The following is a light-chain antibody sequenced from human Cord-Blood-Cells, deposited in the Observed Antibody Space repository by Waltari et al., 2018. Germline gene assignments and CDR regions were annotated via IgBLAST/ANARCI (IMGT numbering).Light chain of an antibody. J-gene: IGLJ1*01. Sequence: QSALTQPASVSGSPGQSITISCTGTSSDVGGYNYVSWYQQHPGKAPKRMIYDVSKRPSGVSNRFSSSKSGNTASLTISGLQAEDEADYYCSSYTSSSTFVFGTGTKVTVL. V-gene: IGLV2-14*01. CDR3: SSYTSSSTFV. CDR1: SSDVGGYNY. CDR2: DVS.